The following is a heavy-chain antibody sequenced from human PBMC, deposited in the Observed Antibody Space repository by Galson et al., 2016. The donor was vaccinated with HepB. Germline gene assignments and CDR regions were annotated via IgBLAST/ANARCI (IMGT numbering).Heavy chain of an antibody. D-gene: IGHD3-10*01. CDR1: GDSINSGGFY. V-gene: IGHV4-31*03. Sequence: TLSLTCTVSGDSINSGGFYWSWIRQYPGKGLEWIGYISYSGKTYYSPSLESRVTISLDTSKNQFSLKLSSVTAADTAVYYCARDQGNYGVRGVMDVWAKGTTVTVSS. J-gene: IGHJ6*04. CDR2: ISYSGKT. CDR3: ARDQGNYGVRGVMDV.